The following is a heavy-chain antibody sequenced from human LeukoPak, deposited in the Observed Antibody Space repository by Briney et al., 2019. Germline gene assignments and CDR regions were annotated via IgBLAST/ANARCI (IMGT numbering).Heavy chain of an antibody. Sequence: PGGSLRLSCTASGFTFGDYAMSWVRQAPGKGLEWVGFIRSKAYGGTTEYAASVKGRFTISRDDSKSIAYLQMNSLKTEDTAVYYCTRDQDYGSGSYGYYYGMDVWGQGTTVTVPS. CDR1: GFTFGDYA. CDR2: IRSKAYGGTT. V-gene: IGHV3-49*04. CDR3: TRDQDYGSGSYGYYYGMDV. J-gene: IGHJ6*02. D-gene: IGHD3-10*01.